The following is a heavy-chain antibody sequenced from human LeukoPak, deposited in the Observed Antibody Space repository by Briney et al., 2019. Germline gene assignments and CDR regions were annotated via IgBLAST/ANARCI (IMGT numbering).Heavy chain of an antibody. D-gene: IGHD3-22*01. Sequence: ASVKVSCKASGYTFTGYYMHWVRRAPGQGLEWMEWINSNSGGTKYAQKFQGRVSMTRDTSISTAYMELSRLRSDDTALYYCARAYYYDSSGYYFDYWGQGTLVTVSS. J-gene: IGHJ4*02. CDR1: GYTFTGYY. CDR3: ARAYYYDSSGYYFDY. V-gene: IGHV1-2*02. CDR2: INSNSGGT.